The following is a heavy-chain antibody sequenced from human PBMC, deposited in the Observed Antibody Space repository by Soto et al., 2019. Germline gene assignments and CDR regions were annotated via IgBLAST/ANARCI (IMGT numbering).Heavy chain of an antibody. D-gene: IGHD3-16*01. CDR1: GNTLTELS. Sequence: QVQLVQSGAEVKKPGASVKVSCKVSGNTLTELSVHWVRQAPGKGLDWMGGFDPKDDEPIYAQKFQGRVTMAEDTSTDTAYMELSSLTSEDTAIYYCATMLSLTMLTLDAFEIWGQGTVVTVSS. CDR3: ATMLSLTMLTLDAFEI. CDR2: FDPKDDEP. V-gene: IGHV1-24*01. J-gene: IGHJ3*02.